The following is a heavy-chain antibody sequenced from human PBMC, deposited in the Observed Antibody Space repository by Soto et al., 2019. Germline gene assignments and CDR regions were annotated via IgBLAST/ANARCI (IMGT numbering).Heavy chain of an antibody. D-gene: IGHD5-12*01. Sequence: QVQLQESGPGLVKPSETLSLTCSVSGGSISRYYWSWIRQTAGKRLEWIGRMYHTGTTDYNPSLTRRLSMSVDTSKNQFSLRLSSVTAADTALYYCARDVGYTGYEQGNPFDLWGKGTMVTVSS. V-gene: IGHV4-4*07. J-gene: IGHJ3*01. CDR2: MYHTGTT. CDR3: ARDVGYTGYEQGNPFDL. CDR1: GGSISRYY.